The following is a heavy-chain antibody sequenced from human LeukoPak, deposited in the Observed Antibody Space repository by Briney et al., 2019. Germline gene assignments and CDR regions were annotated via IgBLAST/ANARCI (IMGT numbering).Heavy chain of an antibody. CDR3: SLGIDYYYYYMDV. CDR1: GYTFNGYY. Sequence: ASVKVSCKASGYTFNGYYMHWVRQAPGQGLEWMGWINPNSGGTNYAQKFQGRVTMTRDTSISTAYMELSRLRSDDTAVYYCSLGIDYYYYYMDVWGKGTTVTVSS. V-gene: IGHV1-2*02. CDR2: INPNSGGT. J-gene: IGHJ6*03. D-gene: IGHD7-27*01.